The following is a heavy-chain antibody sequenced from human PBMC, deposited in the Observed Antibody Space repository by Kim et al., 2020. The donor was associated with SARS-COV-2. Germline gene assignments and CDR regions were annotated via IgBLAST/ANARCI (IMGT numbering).Heavy chain of an antibody. CDR3: AKDYYNSRGNVDIVATTEGAY. V-gene: IGHV3-23*01. CDR1: GFTFSSYA. Sequence: GGSLRLSCAASGFTFSSYAMSWVRQAPGKGLEWVSAISGSGGSTYYADSVKGRFTISRDNSKNTLYLQMNSLRAEDTAVYYCAKDYYNSRGNVDIVATTEGAYWGQGTLVTVSS. D-gene: IGHD5-12*01. CDR2: ISGSGGST. J-gene: IGHJ4*02.